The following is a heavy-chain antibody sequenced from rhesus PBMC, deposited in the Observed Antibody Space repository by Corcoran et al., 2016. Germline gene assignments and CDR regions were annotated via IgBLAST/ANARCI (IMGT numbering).Heavy chain of an antibody. CDR1: GGSISRGSD. D-gene: IGHD4-23*01. CDR3: ARFTVTSFYFDY. Sequence: VQLQESGPGLVKPSATLSLPCAVSGGSISRGSDCSWFRRPPGQGLEGIGYIYGSSGSTNYNPSRKNRVTISKDASKNQFSLKLSSVTAADTAVYYCARFTVTSFYFDYWGQGVLGTVSS. J-gene: IGHJ4*01. V-gene: IGHV4-76*01. CDR2: IYGSSGST.